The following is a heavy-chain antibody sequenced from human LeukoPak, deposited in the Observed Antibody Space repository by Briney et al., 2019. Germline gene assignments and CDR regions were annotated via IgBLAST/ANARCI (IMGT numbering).Heavy chain of an antibody. CDR2: ISGSGGST. D-gene: IGHD3-10*01. CDR1: GFTFSSYG. V-gene: IGHV3-23*01. Sequence: GGSLRLSCAASGFTFSSYGMSWVRQAPGKGLEWVSAISGSGGSTYYADSVKGRFTISRDNAKNTLYLQMNSLRAEDTAVYYCARAHKSLQWFGELLQSYYYYMDVWGKGTTVTISS. J-gene: IGHJ6*03. CDR3: ARAHKSLQWFGELLQSYYYYMDV.